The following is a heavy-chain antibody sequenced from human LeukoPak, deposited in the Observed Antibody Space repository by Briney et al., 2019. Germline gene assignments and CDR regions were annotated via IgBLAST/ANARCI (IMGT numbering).Heavy chain of an antibody. J-gene: IGHJ3*02. CDR3: ARISDAFDI. Sequence: GGSLRLSCAASGFTFSSYDMHWVRQAPGKGLEWVSYISSSSSTIYYADSVKGRFTISRDNAKNSLYLQMNSLRAEDTAVYYCARISDAFDIWGQGTMVTVSS. CDR2: ISSSSSTI. CDR1: GFTFSSYD. V-gene: IGHV3-48*01.